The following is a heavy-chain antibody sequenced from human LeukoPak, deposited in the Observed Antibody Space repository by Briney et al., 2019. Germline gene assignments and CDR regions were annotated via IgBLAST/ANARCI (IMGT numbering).Heavy chain of an antibody. D-gene: IGHD3-3*01. J-gene: IGHJ5*02. CDR1: GYTLTELS. V-gene: IGHV1-24*01. Sequence: ASVKVSCKGSGYTLTELSMHWVRQAPGKGLGWMGGFDPEDGETIYAQNFQGRVTMTEDTSTDTAYMELSSLRSEDTAVYYCATRPRREWLFQWASWGQGQLVTVSS. CDR2: FDPEDGET. CDR3: ATRPRREWLFQWAS.